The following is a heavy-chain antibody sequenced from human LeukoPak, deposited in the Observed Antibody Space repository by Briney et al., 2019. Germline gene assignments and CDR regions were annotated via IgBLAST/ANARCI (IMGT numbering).Heavy chain of an antibody. V-gene: IGHV3-30-3*01. J-gene: IGHJ4*02. Sequence: GRSLRLSCAASGFTFSSYAMHWVRQAPGKGLEWVAVISYDGSNKYYADSVKGRFTISRDNSKNTLYLQMNSLRAEDTAVYYCARVRNTLYFDYWGQGTLVTVSS. D-gene: IGHD2-15*01. CDR3: ARVRNTLYFDY. CDR1: GFTFSSYA. CDR2: ISYDGSNK.